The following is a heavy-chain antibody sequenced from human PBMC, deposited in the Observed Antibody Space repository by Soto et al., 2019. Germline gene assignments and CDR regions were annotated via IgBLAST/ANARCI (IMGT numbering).Heavy chain of an antibody. CDR3: ARRLYGDYDY. J-gene: IGHJ4*02. CDR2: ISTYNGNT. D-gene: IGHD2-8*01. V-gene: IGHV1-18*01. CDR1: GYSFTTSG. Sequence: ASVKISCKASGYSFTTSGITWVRQAPGQGLEWMGWISTYNGNTNYAQKLQDRVTLTTDTSTSTAYMELRSLRSDDTAIYYCARRLYGDYDYWGQGTLVTVSS.